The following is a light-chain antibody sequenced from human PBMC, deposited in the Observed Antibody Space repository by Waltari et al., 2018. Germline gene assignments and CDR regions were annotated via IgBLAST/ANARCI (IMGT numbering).Light chain of an antibody. CDR1: SSNIGAGYD. V-gene: IGLV1-40*01. CDR3: QSYDSSLSGFV. J-gene: IGLJ1*01. Sequence: QSVLTQPPSVSGAPGQRVTISCTGSSSNIGAGYDVRWYQQFPGTAPKLLIDGNTNRPSGVPDRISGSKSGTSASLAITGLQADDEADYYCQSYDSSLSGFVFGTGTTVTVL. CDR2: GNT.